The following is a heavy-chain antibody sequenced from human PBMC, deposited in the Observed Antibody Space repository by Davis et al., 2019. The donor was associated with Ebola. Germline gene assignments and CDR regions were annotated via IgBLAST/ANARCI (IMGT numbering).Heavy chain of an antibody. D-gene: IGHD1-7*01. CDR1: SGSFSGYY. J-gene: IGHJ4*02. Sequence: GGSLRLSCAVYSGSFSGYYWSWVRQAPGKGLEWVANIKQDGSEKYYVDSVKGRFTISRDNAKNSLYLQMNSLRAEDTAVYYCAREGGVDWNYFRHFDYWGQGTLVTVSS. CDR2: IKQDGSEK. CDR3: AREGGVDWNYFRHFDY. V-gene: IGHV3-7*01.